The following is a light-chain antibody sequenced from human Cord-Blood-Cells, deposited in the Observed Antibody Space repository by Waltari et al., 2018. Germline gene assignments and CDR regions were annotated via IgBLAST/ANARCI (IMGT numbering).Light chain of an antibody. CDR2: GNH. J-gene: IGLJ3*02. CDR3: QSYDSSLSGSV. V-gene: IGLV1-40*01. CDR1: SPNTAAGYD. Sequence: QPVLPQPRSLSAAPGQPVTLSCTPCSPNTAAGYDLLGFQQLPGTAPKHLVNGNHNRPSGFPDRFSGSKSGTSASLAITGLQAEDEADYYCQSYDSSLSGSVFGGGTKLTVL.